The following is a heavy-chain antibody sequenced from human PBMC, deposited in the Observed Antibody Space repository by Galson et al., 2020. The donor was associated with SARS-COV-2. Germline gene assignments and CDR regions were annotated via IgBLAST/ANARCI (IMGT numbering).Heavy chain of an antibody. Sequence: ASVKVSCKASGYTFTSYGISWVRQAPGQGREWMGWISAYNGNTNYAQKLQGRVTMTTDTSTRTAYMELRSLRSDDTAVYYCARESYGSGSYYPDYWGQGTLVTVSS. CDR3: ARESYGSGSYYPDY. D-gene: IGHD3-10*01. V-gene: IGHV1-18*01. CDR1: GYTFTSYG. CDR2: ISAYNGNT. J-gene: IGHJ4*02.